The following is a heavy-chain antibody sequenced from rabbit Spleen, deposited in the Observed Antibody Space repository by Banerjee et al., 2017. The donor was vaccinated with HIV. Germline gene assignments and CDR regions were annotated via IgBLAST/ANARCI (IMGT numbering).Heavy chain of an antibody. CDR2: INTATGKP. CDR3: ARDAAGREDFNL. CDR1: GFSFSDRDV. V-gene: IGHV1S40*01. D-gene: IGHD4-2*01. J-gene: IGHJ4*01. Sequence: QSLEESGGGLVQPEGSLTLTCKASGFSFSDRDVMCWVRQAPGKGLEWIACINTATGKPVYATWAKGRFTISTTSSTTVTLQMTSLTAADTATYFCARDAAGREDFNLWGQGTLVTVS.